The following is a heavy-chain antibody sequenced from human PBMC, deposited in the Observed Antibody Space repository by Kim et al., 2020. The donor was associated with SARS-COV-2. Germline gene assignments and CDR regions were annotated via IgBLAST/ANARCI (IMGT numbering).Heavy chain of an antibody. CDR3: ARGPELTVTTLYLYYYYGMDV. CDR1: GFTFSSYA. V-gene: IGHV3-30*04. J-gene: IGHJ6*02. Sequence: GGSLRLSCAASGFTFSSYAMHWARQAPGKGLEWVAVISYDGSYKYYADSVKGRFTISRDNSKNTLYLQMNSLRAEDTAVYYCARGPELTVTTLYLYYYYGMDVWGHGTTVTVSS. D-gene: IGHD4-17*01. CDR2: ISYDGSYK.